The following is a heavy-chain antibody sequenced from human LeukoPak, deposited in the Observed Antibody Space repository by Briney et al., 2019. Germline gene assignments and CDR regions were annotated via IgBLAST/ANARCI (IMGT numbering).Heavy chain of an antibody. J-gene: IGHJ4*02. V-gene: IGHV1-24*01. CDR1: GGTFSSYA. D-gene: IGHD6-13*01. CDR2: FDPEDGKT. Sequence: ASVKVSCKASGGTFSSYAISWVRQAPGQGLEWMGGFDPEDGKTMYAQKFQGRVTMTEDTSTDTAYMDLSGLRPEDTAVYYCAADVTTSYSSTWYARNWGQGTLVTVSS. CDR3: AADVTTSYSSTWYARN.